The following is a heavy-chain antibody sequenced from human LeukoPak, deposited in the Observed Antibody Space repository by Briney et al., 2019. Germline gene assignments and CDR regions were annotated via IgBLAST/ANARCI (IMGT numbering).Heavy chain of an antibody. CDR3: AKVAIPVAGT. V-gene: IGHV3-23*01. D-gene: IGHD6-19*01. CDR1: GVAFRRYA. Sequence: GGSLRLSCAASGVAFRRYAMSSVREAPGKGLEGVSSISGRGGSTYYADSVTGRFTISRDNSKNTLDLQMNSLRAEDTAVYYCAKVAIPVAGTWGQGTLVTVSS. CDR2: ISGRGGST. J-gene: IGHJ4*02.